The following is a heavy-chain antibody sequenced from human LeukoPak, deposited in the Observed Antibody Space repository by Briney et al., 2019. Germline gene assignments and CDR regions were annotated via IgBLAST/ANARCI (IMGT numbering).Heavy chain of an antibody. D-gene: IGHD1-14*01. CDR1: GFTFTDYY. CDR2: IILNGGAT. V-gene: IGHV1-2*06. CDR3: ATDGGNHNFNY. J-gene: IGHJ4*02. Sequence: ASVKVSCKASGFTFTDYYLHWVRHAPGQGLEWMGRIILNGGATNYAQKFQGRVTLTRDTSISTAYMELSRQTSDDTAVYYCATDGGNHNFNYWGQGTLVTVSS.